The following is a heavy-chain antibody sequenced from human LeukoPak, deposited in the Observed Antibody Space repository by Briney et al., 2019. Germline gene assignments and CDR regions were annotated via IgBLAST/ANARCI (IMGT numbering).Heavy chain of an antibody. V-gene: IGHV3-53*01. CDR3: AKLSRGYDPYYFDY. CDR1: GFTVSSNY. Sequence: GGSLRLSCAASGFTVSSNYMSWVRQAPGKGLEWVSVIYSGGSTYYADSVKGRFTISRDNSKNTLYLQMNSLRAEDTAVYYCAKLSRGYDPYYFDYWGQGTLVTVSS. J-gene: IGHJ4*02. CDR2: IYSGGST. D-gene: IGHD5-12*01.